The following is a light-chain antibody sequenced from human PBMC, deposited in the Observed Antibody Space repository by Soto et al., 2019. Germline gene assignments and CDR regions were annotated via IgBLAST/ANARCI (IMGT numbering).Light chain of an antibody. CDR2: NTN. CDR3: VLDMGSGIWV. CDR1: SGSVSTSYY. V-gene: IGLV8-61*01. Sequence: QAVVTQEPSFSVSPGRTVTLTCGLSSGSVSTSYYPSWYQQTPGQAPRPLIYNTNTRSSGVPDRFAGSILGNKAALTITGAPADDESDYYCVLDMGSGIWVFGGGTKLTVL. J-gene: IGLJ3*02.